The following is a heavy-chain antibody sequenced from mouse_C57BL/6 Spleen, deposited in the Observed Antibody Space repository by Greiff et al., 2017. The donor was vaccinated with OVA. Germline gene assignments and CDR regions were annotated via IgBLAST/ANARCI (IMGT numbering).Heavy chain of an antibody. J-gene: IGHJ1*03. CDR2: ISSDGSN. D-gene: IGHD1-1*01. Sequence: EVQLQESGPGLVKPSQSLSLTCSVTGYSITSGYYWNWIRQFPGNKLEWMGYISSDGSNNSNPSLKNRISITRDTSKNQFFLKVNSVTTEDTATYYCARADYYGSRRYCDVWGTGTTVTVSS. CDR1: GYSITSGYY. CDR3: ARADYYGSRRYCDV. V-gene: IGHV3-6*01.